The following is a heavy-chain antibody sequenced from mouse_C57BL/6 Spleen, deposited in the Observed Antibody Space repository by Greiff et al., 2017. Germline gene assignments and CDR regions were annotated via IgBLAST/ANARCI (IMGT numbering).Heavy chain of an antibody. D-gene: IGHD2-2*01. CDR3: SRSKGYDVGAWFAY. Sequence: VQLQQSGPELVKPGASVKMSCKASGYTFTDYYMHWVKQSHGKSLEWIGYIYPNNGGNGYNQKFKGKATLTVDKSSSTAYMELRSLTSEDSAVYYCSRSKGYDVGAWFAYWGQGTLVTVSA. CDR2: IYPNNGGN. V-gene: IGHV1-34*01. CDR1: GYTFTDYY. J-gene: IGHJ3*01.